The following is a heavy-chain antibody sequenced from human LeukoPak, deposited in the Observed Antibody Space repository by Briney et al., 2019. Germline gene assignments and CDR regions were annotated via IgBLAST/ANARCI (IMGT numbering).Heavy chain of an antibody. CDR3: ARDMKRSRARWENLGFDP. CDR2: INPSGGST. Sequence: GASVKVSCKASGHTFTSYYMHWVRQAPGQGLEWMGIINPSGGSTSYAQKLQGRVTMTRDMSTSTVYMELSSLRSEDTAVYYCARDMKRSRARWENLGFDPWGQGTLVTVSS. V-gene: IGHV1-46*04. CDR1: GHTFTSYY. J-gene: IGHJ5*02. D-gene: IGHD1-26*01.